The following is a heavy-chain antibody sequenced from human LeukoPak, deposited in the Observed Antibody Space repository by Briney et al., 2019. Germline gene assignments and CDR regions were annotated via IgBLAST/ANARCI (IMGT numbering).Heavy chain of an antibody. J-gene: IGHJ5*02. CDR2: IYYSGST. D-gene: IGHD6-13*01. CDR1: GGSISSYY. Sequence: SETLSLTCTVSGGSISSYYWSWIRQPPGKGLEWIGYIYYSGSTNYNPSLKSRVTISVDTSKNQFSLKLSSVTAADTAVYYCARESAAAGTYWFDPWGQGTLVTVSS. V-gene: IGHV4-59*01. CDR3: ARESAAAGTYWFDP.